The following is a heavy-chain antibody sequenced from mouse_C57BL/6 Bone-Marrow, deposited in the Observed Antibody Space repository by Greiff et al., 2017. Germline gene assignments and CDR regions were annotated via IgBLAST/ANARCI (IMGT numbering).Heavy chain of an antibody. CDR2: IWTGGGT. J-gene: IGHJ1*03. D-gene: IGHD2-1*01. CDR3: ARNYGNYPYWYFDV. CDR1: GFPLTSYA. V-gene: IGHV2-9-1*01. Sequence: QVQLKESGPGLVAPSQSLSITCTVSGFPLTSYAISWVRQPPGKGLEWLGVIWTGGGTHSNSAPKSRLIISTDNSNSHIFVKMNSRQTDDTARYYCARNYGNYPYWYFDVWGTGTTVTVSS.